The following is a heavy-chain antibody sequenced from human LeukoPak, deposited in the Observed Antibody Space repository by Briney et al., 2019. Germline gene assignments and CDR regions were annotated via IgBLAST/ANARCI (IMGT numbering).Heavy chain of an antibody. CDR1: GYTFTSYD. CDR2: MYPNSGNT. Sequence: EASVKVSCKASGYTFTSYDINWVRQATGQGLEWMGWMYPNSGNTGYAQKFQGRVTMTRNTSISTAYMELSSLRSEDTAVYYCARAPSAIRANWFDPWGQGTLVTASS. CDR3: ARAPSAIRANWFDP. J-gene: IGHJ5*02. V-gene: IGHV1-8*01. D-gene: IGHD2-21*01.